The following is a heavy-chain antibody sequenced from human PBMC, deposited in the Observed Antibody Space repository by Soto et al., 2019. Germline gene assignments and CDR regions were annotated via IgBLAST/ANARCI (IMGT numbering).Heavy chain of an antibody. CDR2: INHSGST. Sequence: PSETLSLTCAVYGGSFSGYYWTWIRQPPGTGLEWIGEINHSGSTNYNPSLKSRVTISVDTSKNQFSLKLTSVTAADTAVYWCARDGNIAAAGMGFDYWGQGTLVTVSS. J-gene: IGHJ4*02. CDR3: ARDGNIAAAGMGFDY. V-gene: IGHV4-34*01. CDR1: GGSFSGYY. D-gene: IGHD6-13*01.